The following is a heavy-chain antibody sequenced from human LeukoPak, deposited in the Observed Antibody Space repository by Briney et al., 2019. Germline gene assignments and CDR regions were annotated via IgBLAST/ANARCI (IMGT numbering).Heavy chain of an antibody. CDR1: GFTFSSYS. J-gene: IGHJ4*02. CDR3: ATAGAFYFQN. Sequence: GGSLRLSCAASGFTFSSYSMNWVRQAPGKGLEWVSSISSSSSYIYYADSVKGRFTISRDNAKNSLYLQMNSLRPEDTAVYYCATAGAFYFQNWGQGTLVTVSS. CDR2: ISSSSSYI. D-gene: IGHD1-1*01. V-gene: IGHV3-21*01.